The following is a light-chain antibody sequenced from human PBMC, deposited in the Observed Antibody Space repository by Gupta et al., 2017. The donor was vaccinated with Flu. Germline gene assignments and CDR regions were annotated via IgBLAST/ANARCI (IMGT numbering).Light chain of an antibody. Sequence: IVITQPPLSSPVALGQPASISCRANQSRGSSDGNTYVSWLQQRPGQPPSLLIYKLSNRVSGVPDRFSGSGAGTDFTLKISSGEAEDVGVYYCSQEKQSPRTFGQGTKVEIK. CDR1: QSRGSSDGNTY. CDR2: KLS. J-gene: IGKJ1*01. CDR3: SQEKQSPRT. V-gene: IGKV2-24*01.